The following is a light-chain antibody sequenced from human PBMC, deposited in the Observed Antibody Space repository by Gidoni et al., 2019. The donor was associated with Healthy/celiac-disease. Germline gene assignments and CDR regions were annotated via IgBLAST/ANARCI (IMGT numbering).Light chain of an antibody. CDR2: GNH. CDR1: SPNIGSNT. CDR3: AAWDDSLNGPV. J-gene: IGLJ3*02. V-gene: IGLV1-44*01. Sequence: QSVLTQPPSASGTPGQRVTISCSGSSPNIGSNTLNWYQQLPGTAPKLLIYGNHQRPSGVPDRFSGSKSGTSASLAISGLQSEDEADYYCAAWDDSLNGPVFGGGTKLTVL.